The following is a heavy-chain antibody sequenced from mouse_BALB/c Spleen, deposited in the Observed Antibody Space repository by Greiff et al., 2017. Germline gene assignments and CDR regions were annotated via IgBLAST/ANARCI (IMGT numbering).Heavy chain of an antibody. CDR2: ISYDGSN. CDR3: ARVPLYGYGAMDY. V-gene: IGHV3-6*02. J-gene: IGHJ4*01. D-gene: IGHD2-2*01. CDR1: GYSITSGYY. Sequence: EVQLVESGPGLVKPSQSLSLTCSVTGYSITSGYYWNWIRQFPGNKLEWMGYISYDGSNNYNPSLKNRISITRDTSKNQFFLKLNSVTTEDTATYYCARVPLYGYGAMDYWGQGTSVTVSS.